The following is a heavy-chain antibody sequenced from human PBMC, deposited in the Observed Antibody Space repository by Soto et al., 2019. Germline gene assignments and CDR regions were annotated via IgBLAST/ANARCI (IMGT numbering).Heavy chain of an antibody. CDR3: ATLPPRIVVTILPIPS. J-gene: IGHJ4*02. Sequence: QVQLRQSGPRLARPSGTLSLTCVVSGDSISSTHWWTWVRQTPGTGLEWIGEVYHTGSTKYNPSLKNRVTISLAKSNNQFSLNLKSLTAADTAVYYCATLPPRIVVTILPIPSWGQGTQVTVSS. CDR1: GDSISSTHW. CDR2: VYHTGST. V-gene: IGHV4-4*02. D-gene: IGHD2-21*01.